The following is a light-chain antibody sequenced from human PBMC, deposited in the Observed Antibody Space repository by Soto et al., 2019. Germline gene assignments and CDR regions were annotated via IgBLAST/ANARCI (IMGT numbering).Light chain of an antibody. CDR1: QDIRDY. V-gene: IGKV1-17*03. J-gene: IGKJ1*01. CDR3: QQYNSYSPT. CDR2: AS. Sequence: DIQMTQFPAAMSASVGDRVTITCRASQDIRDYLAWFQHKPGNVPKRLIYASTLQSGVPSRFSGSGSGTEITLTISGLQPGDSATYYCQQYNSYSPTFGQGTKVDIK.